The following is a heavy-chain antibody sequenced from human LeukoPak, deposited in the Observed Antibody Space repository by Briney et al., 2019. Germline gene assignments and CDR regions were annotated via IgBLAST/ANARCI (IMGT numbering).Heavy chain of an antibody. D-gene: IGHD3-10*01. CDR2: VYYNGDT. CDR1: GDSITGYS. J-gene: IGHJ5*02. V-gene: IGHV4-59*01. CDR3: VRGPYGSSISNWFDP. Sequence: PSETLSLTCSVSGDSITGYSWSWIRQTPGKGLEWIGYVYYNGDTHYNPSLNSRLSMSVDTPRKQFSLNLRSVTAADTAVYYCVRGPYGSSISNWFDPWGQGLLVTVSS.